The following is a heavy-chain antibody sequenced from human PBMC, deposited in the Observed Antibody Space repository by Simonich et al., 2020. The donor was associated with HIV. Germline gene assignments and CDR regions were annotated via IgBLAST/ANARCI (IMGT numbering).Heavy chain of an antibody. D-gene: IGHD6-6*01. J-gene: IGHJ1*01. V-gene: IGHV4-34*01. CDR2: NNHSGST. CDR3: ARRRREQLVTYFQH. Sequence: QVQLQQWGAGLLKPSETLSLTCAVYGGSFSGYYWSWIRQPPGKGLEWIGENNHSGSTNYNPSLKSLVTIAVDTSKNQFSLKLSSVTAADTAVYYCARRRREQLVTYFQHWGQGTLVTVSS. CDR1: GGSFSGYY.